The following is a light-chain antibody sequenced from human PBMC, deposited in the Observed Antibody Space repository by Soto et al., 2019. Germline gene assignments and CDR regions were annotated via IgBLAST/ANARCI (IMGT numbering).Light chain of an antibody. Sequence: QLVLTQPPSVSGAPGLGVTISCTGSSSNIGAGYDVHWYQQLPGTAPKLLIYGNSNRPSGVPDRFSGSKSGTSASLAITGLQAEDEADYYCQSYDSSLSGYVFGTGTKLTVL. V-gene: IGLV1-40*01. CDR1: SSNIGAGYD. CDR2: GNS. J-gene: IGLJ1*01. CDR3: QSYDSSLSGYV.